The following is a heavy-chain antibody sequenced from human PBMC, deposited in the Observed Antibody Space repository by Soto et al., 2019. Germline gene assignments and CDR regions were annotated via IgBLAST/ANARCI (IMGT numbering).Heavy chain of an antibody. CDR2: IWYDGSNK. D-gene: IGHD6-13*01. Sequence: QVQLVESGGGVVQPGRSLRLSCAASGFTFSSYGMHWVRQAPGKGLEWVAVIWYDGSNKYYADSVKGRFTISRDNSKNPLYLQMNSLRAEDTAVYYCARVGNGGVVGGYSSSWSLNYWGQGTLVTVSS. CDR3: ARVGNGGVVGGYSSSWSLNY. V-gene: IGHV3-33*01. J-gene: IGHJ4*02. CDR1: GFTFSSYG.